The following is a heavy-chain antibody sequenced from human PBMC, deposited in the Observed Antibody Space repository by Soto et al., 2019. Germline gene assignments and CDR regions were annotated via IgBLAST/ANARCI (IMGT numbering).Heavy chain of an antibody. Sequence: QVQLVESGGGVVQPGRSLRLSCAASGFTFSSYGMHWVRQAPGKGLEWVAVISYDGSNKYYADSVKGRFTISRDNSKNTLYLQMNSLRAEDTAVYYCAKVPAAMIADYSDYWGQGTLVTVSS. CDR2: ISYDGSNK. J-gene: IGHJ4*02. CDR1: GFTFSSYG. V-gene: IGHV3-30*18. D-gene: IGHD2-2*01. CDR3: AKVPAAMIADYSDY.